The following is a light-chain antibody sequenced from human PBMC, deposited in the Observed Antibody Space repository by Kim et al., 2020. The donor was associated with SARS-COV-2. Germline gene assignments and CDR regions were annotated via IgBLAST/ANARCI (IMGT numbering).Light chain of an antibody. Sequence: QSALTQPASVSGSPGQSITISCTGTSSDVGGYNYVSWYQQHPGKAPKLMIYDVSNRPSGVSNRFSGSKSGNTASLTISGLQAEDEADYYCSSYTSSSTLWVFGGGTQPTVL. CDR3: SSYTSSSTLWV. J-gene: IGLJ3*02. CDR1: SSDVGGYNY. CDR2: DVS. V-gene: IGLV2-14*03.